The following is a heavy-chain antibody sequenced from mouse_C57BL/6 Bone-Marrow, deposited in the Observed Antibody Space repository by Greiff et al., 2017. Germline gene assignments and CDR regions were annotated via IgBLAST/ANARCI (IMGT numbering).Heavy chain of an antibody. J-gene: IGHJ3*01. D-gene: IGHD2-1*01. CDR3: ARNPSYGNYGFAY. Sequence: VQLQQPGAELVRPGSSVKLSCQASGYTFTSYWMHWVKQRPIQGLEWIGNIDPSDSETHYNQKFKDKATLTVDKSSSTAYMQLSSLTSEDSAVYYCARNPSYGNYGFAYWGQGTRVTVSA. CDR2: IDPSDSET. V-gene: IGHV1-52*01. CDR1: GYTFTSYW.